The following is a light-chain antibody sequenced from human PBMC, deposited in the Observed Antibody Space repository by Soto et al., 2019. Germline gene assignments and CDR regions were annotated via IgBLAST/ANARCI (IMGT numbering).Light chain of an antibody. CDR1: QSVSNNY. CDR3: QQYGSSPPYT. CDR2: GSS. J-gene: IGKJ2*01. Sequence: EVVLTQSPGTLSLSPGERATLSCRASQSVSNNYFAWYQQKPDQAPRLLIFGSSDRATGIPDRFSGSGSGTDFTLTIITLEPEDFAVYYCQQYGSSPPYTFGQGTKLEIK. V-gene: IGKV3-20*01.